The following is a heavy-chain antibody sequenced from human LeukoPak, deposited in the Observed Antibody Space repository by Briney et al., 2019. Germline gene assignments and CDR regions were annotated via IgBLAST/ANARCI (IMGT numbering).Heavy chain of an antibody. CDR3: ARRGVGATIGLDY. J-gene: IGHJ4*02. D-gene: IGHD1-26*01. V-gene: IGHV4-39*01. CDR2: IYYSGST. Sequence: SETLSLTCTVSGGSISSSSYYWGWIRQPPGKGLEWIGSIYYSGSTYYNPSLKSRVTISVDTSKNQFSLKLSSVTAADTAVYYCARRGVGATIGLDYWGQGTLVTVSS. CDR1: GGSISSSSYY.